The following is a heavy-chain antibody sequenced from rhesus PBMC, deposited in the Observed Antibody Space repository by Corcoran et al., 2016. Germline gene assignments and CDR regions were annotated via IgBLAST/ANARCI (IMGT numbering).Heavy chain of an antibody. CDR2: IYGSGSST. Sequence: QVQLQESGPGLVKPSETLSVTCAVSGGSISSSYWSWIHQAPGKGLEWIGNIYGSGSSTNYNPSLKSRGTLSVDTSNTQLSLKLSSVTTADTAVYYCARAAGLDAFDFWGQGLRVTVSS. CDR1: GGSISSSY. CDR3: ARAAGLDAFDF. J-gene: IGHJ3*01. D-gene: IGHD3-9*01. V-gene: IGHV4-169*01.